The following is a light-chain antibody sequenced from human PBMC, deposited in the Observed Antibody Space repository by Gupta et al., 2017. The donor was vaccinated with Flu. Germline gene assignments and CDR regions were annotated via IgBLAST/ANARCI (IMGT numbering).Light chain of an antibody. V-gene: IGLV5-45*02. CDR1: SDIDVGSYR. CDR3: SIWLRSVWV. Sequence: QAVLTQPSSLSASPGASASLTCTLRSDIDVGSYRIHWYQQKPGSPPQYLLGDKSDSDNHHGSGVPSRFSGSKDASANAEILLISGLQSEDEADYYCSIWLRSVWVFGGGTKLTVL. J-gene: IGLJ3*02. CDR2: DKSDSDN.